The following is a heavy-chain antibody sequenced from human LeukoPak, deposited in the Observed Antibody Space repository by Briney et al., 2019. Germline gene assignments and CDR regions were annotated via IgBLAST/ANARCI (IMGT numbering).Heavy chain of an antibody. CDR1: GGSISSSSYF. J-gene: IGHJ6*02. D-gene: IGHD1-14*01. V-gene: IGHV4-39*07. CDR3: ARDIVTAYYYGMDV. Sequence: SETLSLPCSVAGGSISSSSYFWCWSRQPPGKGLGWSGSIYYSAITYYNPSLKSRVTISVVTSKNQFSLKLSSVTAANTAVYYCARDIVTAYYYGMDVWGQGTTVTVSS. CDR2: IYYSAIT.